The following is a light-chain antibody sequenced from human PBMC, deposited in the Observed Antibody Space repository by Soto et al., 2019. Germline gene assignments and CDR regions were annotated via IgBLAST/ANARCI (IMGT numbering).Light chain of an antibody. V-gene: IGKV3-20*01. CDR3: QQYGSLLT. CDR2: GAS. Sequence: EIVLTQSPGTLSLSPGERATLSCRASQSVSSSYLAWYQQKPGQAPRLLIYGASSRATGMPDRFSGSESGTGFTLTISRLEPEDFAVYYCQQYGSLLTFGQGTKVEIK. CDR1: QSVSSSY. J-gene: IGKJ1*01.